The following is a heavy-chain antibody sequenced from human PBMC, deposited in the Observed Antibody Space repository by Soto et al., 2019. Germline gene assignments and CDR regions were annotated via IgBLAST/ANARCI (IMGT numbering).Heavy chain of an antibody. Sequence: QVQLVESGGGVVQPGRSLRLSCAGSGFSFSNYGLHWVRQAPGKGLEWVAVISYDGSHKYYADSVKGRFTISRDNSNNTPYLPMNSRSAEDTAVDYCAKDGTPGNCSSRSCHPAGAYWGQGTLDTVSS. CDR2: ISYDGSHK. J-gene: IGHJ4*02. CDR1: GFSFSNYG. CDR3: AKDGTPGNCSSRSCHPAGAY. V-gene: IGHV3-30*18. D-gene: IGHD2-2*01.